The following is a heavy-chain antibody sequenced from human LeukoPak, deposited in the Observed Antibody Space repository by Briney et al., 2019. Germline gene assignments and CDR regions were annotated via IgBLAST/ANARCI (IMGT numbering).Heavy chain of an antibody. D-gene: IGHD3-10*02. Sequence: GGSLRLSCAASGFTFSSYEMNWVRQAPGKGLEWVSYISSSGSTIYYADSVKGRFTISRDNAKNSLYLQMNSLRAEDTAVCYCAELGITMIGGVWGKGTTVTISS. V-gene: IGHV3-48*03. CDR3: AELGITMIGGV. CDR2: ISSSGSTI. CDR1: GFTFSSYE. J-gene: IGHJ6*04.